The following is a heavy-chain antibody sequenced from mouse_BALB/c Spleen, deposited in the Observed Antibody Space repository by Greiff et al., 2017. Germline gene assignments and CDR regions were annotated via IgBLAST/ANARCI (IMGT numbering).Heavy chain of an antibody. J-gene: IGHJ2*01. CDR1: GYTFTSYY. CDR2: INPSNGGT. D-gene: IGHD1-1*01. Sequence: VQLQQSGAELVKPGASVKLYCKASGYTFTSYYMYWVKQRPGQGLEWIGEINPSNGGTNFNEKFKSKATLTVDKSSSTAYMQLSSLTSEDSAVYYCTRSITTVVGRDYFDYWGQGTTLTVSS. CDR3: TRSITTVVGRDYFDY. V-gene: IGHV1S81*02.